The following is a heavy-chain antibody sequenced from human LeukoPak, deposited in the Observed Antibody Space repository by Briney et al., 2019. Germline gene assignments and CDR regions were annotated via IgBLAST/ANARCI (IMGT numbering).Heavy chain of an antibody. Sequence: GESLKISCKGSGYSFTSYWIGWVRQMPGKALEWMGIIYPGDSDTRYSPSFQGQVTISADKSISTAYLQWSSLKASDTAMYYCARLAFGDLDRYYFDYWGQGTLVTVSS. D-gene: IGHD3-10*01. CDR3: ARLAFGDLDRYYFDY. CDR2: IYPGDSDT. J-gene: IGHJ4*02. CDR1: GYSFTSYW. V-gene: IGHV5-51*01.